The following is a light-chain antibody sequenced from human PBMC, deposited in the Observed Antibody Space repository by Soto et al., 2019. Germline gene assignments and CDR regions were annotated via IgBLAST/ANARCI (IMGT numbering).Light chain of an antibody. Sequence: SPGTLSVSQGERAALSCRASQSVRGKLAWYQQKPGQAPRLLIYDASTRAAGIPARFSGSGSGTEFTLTITSLQSEDFALYYCQQYNDWPITFGQGTRLEI. CDR3: QQYNDWPIT. CDR2: DAS. CDR1: QSVRGK. V-gene: IGKV3-15*01. J-gene: IGKJ5*01.